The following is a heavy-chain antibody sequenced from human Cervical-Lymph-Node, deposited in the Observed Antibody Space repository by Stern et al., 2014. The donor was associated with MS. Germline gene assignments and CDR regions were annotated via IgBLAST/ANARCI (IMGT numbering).Heavy chain of an antibody. D-gene: IGHD5-24*01. Sequence: VQLVESGPGLVKPSETLSLTCTVSGGSISSYYWSWIRQPPGKGLEWIGHIYYSGSTNYNPSLKSRVTISVDTSKNQFSLKLSSVTAADTAVYYCARDPRDGYNYWYFDLWGRGTLVTVSS. CDR1: GGSISSYY. CDR2: IYYSGST. J-gene: IGHJ2*01. CDR3: ARDPRDGYNYWYFDL. V-gene: IGHV4-59*01.